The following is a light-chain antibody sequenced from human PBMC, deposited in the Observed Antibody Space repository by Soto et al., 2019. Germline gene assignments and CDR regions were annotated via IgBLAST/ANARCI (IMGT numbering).Light chain of an antibody. Sequence: DSQMTQSPSSLSESVGDRATITCRASQSISSYLNWYQQKPGKAPKLLIYAASSLQSGVPSRFSGSGSGTDFTLTISSLQPEDFATYYCQQSYSTPWTFGQGTKVELK. V-gene: IGKV1-39*01. CDR1: QSISSY. CDR2: AAS. J-gene: IGKJ1*01. CDR3: QQSYSTPWT.